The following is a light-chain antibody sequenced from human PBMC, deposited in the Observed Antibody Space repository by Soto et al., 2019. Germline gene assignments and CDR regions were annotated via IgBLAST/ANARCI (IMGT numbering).Light chain of an antibody. CDR2: DVS. CDR1: SSDFGGYNY. V-gene: IGLV2-14*01. Sequence: QSVLAQPASVSGSPGQSITISCTGTSSDFGGYNYVSWYQQHPGKAPKLMIYDVSNRPSGVSNRFSGSKSGNTASLTISGLQAEDKADYYCSSYTSSSTLVVFGTGTKVTVL. J-gene: IGLJ1*01. CDR3: SSYTSSSTLVV.